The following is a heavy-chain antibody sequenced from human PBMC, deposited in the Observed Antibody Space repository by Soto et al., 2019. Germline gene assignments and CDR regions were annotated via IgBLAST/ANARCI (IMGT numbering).Heavy chain of an antibody. Sequence: GGSLRLSCAASGFTFSSYAMNWVRQAPGKGLEWVSSITGTGGSTYHADSVKGRFTISRDNSKDTLYLQMNSLRAEDTAVYYCARVPITMVRGVPLGDYWGQGTLVTVSS. V-gene: IGHV3-23*01. CDR1: GFTFSSYA. D-gene: IGHD3-10*01. CDR2: ITGTGGST. J-gene: IGHJ4*02. CDR3: ARVPITMVRGVPLGDY.